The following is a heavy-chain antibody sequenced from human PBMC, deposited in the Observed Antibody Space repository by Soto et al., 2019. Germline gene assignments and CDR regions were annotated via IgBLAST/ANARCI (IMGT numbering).Heavy chain of an antibody. CDR2: IFSNDEK. CDR1: GFSLSNARMG. J-gene: IGHJ4*02. CDR3: ARNAGKDGYNY. D-gene: IGHD5-12*01. V-gene: IGHV2-26*01. Sequence: QVTLKESGPVLVKPTETLTLTCTVSGFSLSNARMGVSWIRQPPGKALEWLAHIFSNDEKSYSTSLKSRLTXAXXTSKSQVVLTMTNMDPVDTATYYCARNAGKDGYNYWGQGTLVTVSS.